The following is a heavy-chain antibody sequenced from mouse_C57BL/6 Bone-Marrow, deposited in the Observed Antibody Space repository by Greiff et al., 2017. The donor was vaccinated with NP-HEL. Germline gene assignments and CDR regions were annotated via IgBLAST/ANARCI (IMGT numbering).Heavy chain of an antibody. CDR3: ASGIYYGNYAGAMDY. D-gene: IGHD2-1*01. CDR1: GYTFTDYY. V-gene: IGHV1-26*01. J-gene: IGHJ4*01. Sequence: EVQLQQSGPELVKPGASVKISCKASGYTFTDYYMNWVKQSHGKSLEWIGDINPNNGGTSYNQKFKGKATLTVDKSSSTAYMELRSLTSEDSAVYYCASGIYYGNYAGAMDYWGQGTSVTVSS. CDR2: INPNNGGT.